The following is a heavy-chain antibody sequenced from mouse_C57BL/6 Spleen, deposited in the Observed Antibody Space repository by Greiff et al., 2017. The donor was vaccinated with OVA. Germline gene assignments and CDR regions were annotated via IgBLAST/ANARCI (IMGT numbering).Heavy chain of an antibody. D-gene: IGHD1-1*01. V-gene: IGHV1-47*01. CDR2: FHPYNDDT. Sequence: VKLMESGAELVKPGASVKMSCKASGYTFTTYPIEWMKQNHGKSLEWIGNFHPYNDDTKYNEKFKGKATLTVEKSSSTVYLELSRLTSDDSAVYYCARSKDNYYGSSYGYFDVWGTGTTVTVSS. J-gene: IGHJ1*03. CDR3: ARSKDNYYGSSYGYFDV. CDR1: GYTFTTYP.